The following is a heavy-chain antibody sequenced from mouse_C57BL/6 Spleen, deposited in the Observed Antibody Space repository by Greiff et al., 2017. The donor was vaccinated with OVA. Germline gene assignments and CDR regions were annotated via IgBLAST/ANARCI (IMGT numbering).Heavy chain of an antibody. CDR3: ASYSNYEGYWYFDV. CDR2: INPSNGGT. V-gene: IGHV1-53*01. CDR1: GYTFTSYW. J-gene: IGHJ1*03. D-gene: IGHD2-5*01. Sequence: VQLQQPGTELVKPGASVKLSCKASGYTFTSYWMHWVKQRPGQGLEWIGNINPSNGGTNYNEKFKSKATLTVDKSSSTAYMQLSSLTSEDSAVYYCASYSNYEGYWYFDVWGTGTTVTVSS.